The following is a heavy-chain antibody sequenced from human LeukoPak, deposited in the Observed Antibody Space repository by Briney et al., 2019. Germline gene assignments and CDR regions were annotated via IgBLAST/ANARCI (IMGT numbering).Heavy chain of an antibody. Sequence: GGSLRLSCAASGFTVSSNYMSWVRQAPGKGLEWVSVIYSGGSTYYADSVKGRFTISRDNSKNTLYLQMNSLRAEDTAVYYCAKAPSPMVRGVRSDYWGQGTLVTVSS. CDR3: AKAPSPMVRGVRSDY. D-gene: IGHD3-10*01. CDR1: GFTVSSNY. CDR2: IYSGGST. V-gene: IGHV3-66*01. J-gene: IGHJ4*02.